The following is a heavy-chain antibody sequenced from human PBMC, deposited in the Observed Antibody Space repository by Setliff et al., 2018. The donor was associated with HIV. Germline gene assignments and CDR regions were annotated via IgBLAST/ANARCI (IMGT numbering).Heavy chain of an antibody. J-gene: IGHJ3*02. Sequence: GGSLRLSCASSGFTFSSYWMSWVRQAPGKGLEWVADIKQDGSKAYYMDSVKGRFTISRDNPKNSLYLQMTSLRAEDTAVYSCARDDSNGNTDAFDIWGQGTTVTVSS. CDR1: GFTFSSYW. D-gene: IGHD5-18*01. V-gene: IGHV3-7*04. CDR2: IKQDGSKA. CDR3: ARDDSNGNTDAFDI.